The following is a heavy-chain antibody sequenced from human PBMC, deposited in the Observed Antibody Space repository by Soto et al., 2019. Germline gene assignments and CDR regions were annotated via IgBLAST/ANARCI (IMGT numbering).Heavy chain of an antibody. Sequence: GGSLRLSCAASGFTFSSYGMHWVRQAPGKGLEWVAVISYDGSNKYYADSVKGRFTISRDNSKNTLYLQMNSLRAEDTAVYYCAKEGPLGYCSGGSCYGNAFDIWGQGTMVTVSS. J-gene: IGHJ3*02. CDR2: ISYDGSNK. D-gene: IGHD2-15*01. V-gene: IGHV3-30*18. CDR1: GFTFSSYG. CDR3: AKEGPLGYCSGGSCYGNAFDI.